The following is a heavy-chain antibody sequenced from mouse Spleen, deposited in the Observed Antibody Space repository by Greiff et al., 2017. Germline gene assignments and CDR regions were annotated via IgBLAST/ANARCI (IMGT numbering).Heavy chain of an antibody. J-gene: IGHJ2*01. CDR2: ISYSGST. Sequence: EVQLVESGPGLVKPSQSLSLTCTVTGYSITSDYAWNWIRQFPGNKLEWMGYISYSGSTSYNPSLKSRISITRDTSKNQFFLQLNSVTTEDTATYYCARERELVWYYFDYWGQGTTLTVSS. D-gene: IGHD2-10*02. CDR3: ARERELVWYYFDY. CDR1: GYSITSDYA. V-gene: IGHV3-2*02.